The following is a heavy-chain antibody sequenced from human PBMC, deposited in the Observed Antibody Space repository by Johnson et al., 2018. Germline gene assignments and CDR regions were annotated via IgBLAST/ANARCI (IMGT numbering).Heavy chain of an antibody. CDR1: GGSISSYY. D-gene: IGHD5-12*01. CDR2: IYYIGNT. CDR3: ARYSGYEGAFDF. V-gene: IGHV4-59*01. J-gene: IGHJ3*01. Sequence: QVQLQESGPGLVKPSETLALTCTVSGGSISSYYWSWIRQPPGKGLEWIGYIYYIGNTNYNPSLKRRVPITVDTSKNQLSLKLSSVTAADTALDYCARYSGYEGAFDFWGQGTMVTVSS.